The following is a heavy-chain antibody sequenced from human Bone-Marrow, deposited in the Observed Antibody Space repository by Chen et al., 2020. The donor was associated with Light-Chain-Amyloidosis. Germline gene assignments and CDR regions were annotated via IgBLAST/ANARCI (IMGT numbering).Heavy chain of an antibody. V-gene: IGHV3-23*01. D-gene: IGHD2-21*01. CDR3: AKRPPYPSIYGMDV. CDR2: ISGSGGST. J-gene: IGHJ6*02. Sequence: EVQLLESGGGLVQPGGTLRLSCAASGFTFSSYAMSWVRQAPGKGLEWVSGISGSGGSTYYADSVKGRFTISRDNSKNTLYLQMNSLRAEDTAVYYCAKRPPYPSIYGMDVWGQGTTVTVSS. CDR1: GFTFSSYA.